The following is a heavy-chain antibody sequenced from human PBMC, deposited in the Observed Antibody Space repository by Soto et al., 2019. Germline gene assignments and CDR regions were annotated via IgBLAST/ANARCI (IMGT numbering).Heavy chain of an antibody. CDR3: AREPRSLGSYLGYFDY. CDR1: GGSISSGGYY. CDR2: IYYSGST. J-gene: IGHJ4*02. D-gene: IGHD3-10*01. V-gene: IGHV4-31*03. Sequence: SETLSLTCTVSGGSISSGGYYWSWIRQHPGKGLEWIGYIYYSGSTYYNPSLKSRVTISVDTSKNQFSLKLSSVTAADTAVFYCAREPRSLGSYLGYFDYWGQGTLVTVSS.